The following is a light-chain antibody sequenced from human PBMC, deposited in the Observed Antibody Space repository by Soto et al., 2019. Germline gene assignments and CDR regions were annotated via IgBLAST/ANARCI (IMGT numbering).Light chain of an antibody. Sequence: DIQMTQSPSSLSASVGDRVTITCQASHYLGNSLSWSQQKPGKAPKLLISDASNLGTGVPSRFSASASGTDFTFTISSLQPEDIATYYCQQYDSLPFTFGGGTKVDIK. CDR2: DAS. J-gene: IGKJ4*01. V-gene: IGKV1-33*01. CDR1: HYLGNS. CDR3: QQYDSLPFT.